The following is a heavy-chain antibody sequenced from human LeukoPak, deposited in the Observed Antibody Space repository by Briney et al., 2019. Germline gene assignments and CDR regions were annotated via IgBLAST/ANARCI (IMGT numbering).Heavy chain of an antibody. Sequence: PSETLSLTCTVSGYSISSGYYWGWIRQPPGKGLEWIGSIYHSGSTYYNPSLKSRVTISVDTSKNQFSLKLSSVTAADTAVYYCARGAVVVVAANWFDPWGQGTLVTVSS. CDR1: GYSISSGYY. V-gene: IGHV4-38-2*02. D-gene: IGHD2-15*01. CDR2: IYHSGST. CDR3: ARGAVVVVAANWFDP. J-gene: IGHJ5*02.